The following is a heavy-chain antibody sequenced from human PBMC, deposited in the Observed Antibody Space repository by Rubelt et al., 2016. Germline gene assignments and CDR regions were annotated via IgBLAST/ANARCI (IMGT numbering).Heavy chain of an antibody. Sequence: SGSTYYNPSLKSRVTISVDTSKNQFSLKLSSVTAADTAVYYCARHHIGYSSRTPFDIWGQGTMVTVSS. D-gene: IGHD6-13*01. V-gene: IGHV4-39*01. CDR3: ARHHIGYSSRTPFDI. J-gene: IGHJ3*02. CDR2: SGST.